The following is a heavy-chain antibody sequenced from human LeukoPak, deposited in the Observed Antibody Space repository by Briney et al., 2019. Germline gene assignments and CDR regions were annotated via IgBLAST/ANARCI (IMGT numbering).Heavy chain of an antibody. CDR2: INHSGST. D-gene: IGHD3-9*01. CDR3: ARGVRDYDILNY. V-gene: IGHV4-34*01. Sequence: PSETLSLTCAVYGGSFSGYYWSWIRQPPGKGXXXIGEINHSGSTNYNPSLKSRVTLSVDTSKNQFSPKLSSVTAADTAVYYCARGVRDYDILNYWGQGTLVTVSS. J-gene: IGHJ4*02. CDR1: GGSFSGYY.